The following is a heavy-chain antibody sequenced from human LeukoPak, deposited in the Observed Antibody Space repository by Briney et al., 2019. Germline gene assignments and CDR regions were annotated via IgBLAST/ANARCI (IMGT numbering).Heavy chain of an antibody. D-gene: IGHD4-17*01. CDR3: ARAVSHDYVNLPNWFDP. Sequence: SVKVSCKASGGTFSSYAISWVRQAPGQGLEWMGGIIPIFGTANYAQKFQGRVTITTDESTSTAYMELSSLRSEDTAVYYCARAVSHDYVNLPNWFDPWGQGTLVTVSS. J-gene: IGHJ5*02. CDR2: IIPIFGTA. CDR1: GGTFSSYA. V-gene: IGHV1-69*05.